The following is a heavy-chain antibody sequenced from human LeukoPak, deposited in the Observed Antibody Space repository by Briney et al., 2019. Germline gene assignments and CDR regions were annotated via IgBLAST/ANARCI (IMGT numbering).Heavy chain of an antibody. CDR2: ISWNSDSI. D-gene: IGHD3-3*01. CDR1: GFTFDDYA. Sequence: QPGRSLRLSCAASGFTFDDYAMHWARHAPGKGLECVSGISWNSDSIRCADSVKDRFTIHRDNAKNYLYLHVNSLRAEHTSVYYCARDDFWSGYLFDYWGQRTLVTVSS. CDR3: ARDDFWSGYLFDY. J-gene: IGHJ4*02. V-gene: IGHV3-9*01.